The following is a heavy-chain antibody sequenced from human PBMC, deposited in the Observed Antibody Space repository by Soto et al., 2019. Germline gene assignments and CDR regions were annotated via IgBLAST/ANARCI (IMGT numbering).Heavy chain of an antibody. CDR2: IYWYDDT. CDR1: GFSLSTHTVG. Sequence: QITLKESGPTLVNPTQTLTLTCTFSGFSLSTHTVGGAWIRQPPGKALAWLELIYWYDDTRHSPSLKRRLTITSDTSNNQVVLTMTTLDPVATAAYYCAHIGTVDFRGYNLEFWGPGILVTVSS. D-gene: IGHD3-22*01. J-gene: IGHJ4*02. CDR3: AHIGTVDFRGYNLEF. V-gene: IGHV2-5*01.